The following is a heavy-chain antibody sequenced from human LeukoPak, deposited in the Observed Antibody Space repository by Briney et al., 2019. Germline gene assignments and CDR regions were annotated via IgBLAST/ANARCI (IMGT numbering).Heavy chain of an antibody. CDR1: GGSISSYY. CDR2: IYYSGST. Sequence: PSETLSLTCTVSGGSISSYYWSWIRQPPGKGLEWIGYIYYSGSTNYNPSLKSRVTISVDTSKNQFSLKLSSVTAADTAVYYCARVIGYFGWSIKYYYYYYMDVWGKGTTVTTSS. D-gene: IGHD3-9*01. J-gene: IGHJ6*03. CDR3: ARVIGYFGWSIKYYYYYYMDV. V-gene: IGHV4-59*01.